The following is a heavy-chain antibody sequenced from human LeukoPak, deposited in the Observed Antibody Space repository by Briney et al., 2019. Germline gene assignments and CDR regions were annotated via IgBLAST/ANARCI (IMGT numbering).Heavy chain of an antibody. Sequence: SETLSLTCTVSGGSITSSSYYWGWIRQPPGKGLEWIGSIYYSGSTYYNPSLKSRVTISVDTSKKQFSLKLTSVTAADTAVYYRASPSVGAITGIDYWGQGILVTVSS. J-gene: IGHJ4*02. CDR1: GGSITSSSYY. CDR2: IYYSGST. CDR3: ASPSVGAITGIDY. D-gene: IGHD1-26*01. V-gene: IGHV4-39*01.